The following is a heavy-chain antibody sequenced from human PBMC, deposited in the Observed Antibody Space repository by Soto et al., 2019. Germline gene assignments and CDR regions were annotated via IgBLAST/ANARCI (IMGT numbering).Heavy chain of an antibody. Sequence: PSETLSLTCTVSGGSISSGGYYWSWIRQHPGKGLEWIGYIYYSGSTYYNPSLKSRVTISVDTSKNQFSLKLSSVTAADTAVYYCARDDYSSPHYYGMDVWGQGTTVTVSS. CDR1: GGSISSGGYY. J-gene: IGHJ6*02. D-gene: IGHD4-4*01. CDR2: IYYSGST. CDR3: ARDDYSSPHYYGMDV. V-gene: IGHV4-31*03.